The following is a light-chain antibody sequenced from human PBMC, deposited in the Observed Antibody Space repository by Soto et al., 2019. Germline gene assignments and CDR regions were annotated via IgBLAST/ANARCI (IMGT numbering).Light chain of an antibody. CDR1: HGIRND. CDR3: IQDYHDPLT. J-gene: IGKJ4*01. Sequence: AIQMTQSPSSLSASVGDRVTITCRASHGIRNDLAWYQHKPGKAPKLLLYAASSLQSGVPSRFSGRGSGTDFTLNISSLQPEDFASYYCIQDYHDPLTFGKGTKVDIK. V-gene: IGKV1-6*01. CDR2: AAS.